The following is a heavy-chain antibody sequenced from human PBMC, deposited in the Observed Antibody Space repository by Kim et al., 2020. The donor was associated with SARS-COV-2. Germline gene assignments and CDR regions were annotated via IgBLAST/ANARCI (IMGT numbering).Heavy chain of an antibody. V-gene: IGHV1-69*13. J-gene: IGHJ6*02. CDR2: IIPIFGTA. Sequence: SVKVSCKASGGTFSSYAISWVRQAPGQGLEWMGGIIPIFGTANYAQKFQGRVTITADESTSTAYMELSSLRSEDTAVYYCARTLITMVRGVIVYYYGMDVWGQGTTVTVSS. D-gene: IGHD3-10*01. CDR3: ARTLITMVRGVIVYYYGMDV. CDR1: GGTFSSYA.